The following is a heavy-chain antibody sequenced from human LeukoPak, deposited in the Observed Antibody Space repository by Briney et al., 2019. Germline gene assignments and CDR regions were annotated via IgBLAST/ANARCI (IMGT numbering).Heavy chain of an antibody. CDR2: IYPGDSAT. V-gene: IGHV5-51*01. Sequence: GESLKISCMGSGYSFSSYWIGWVRQMPGKGLEWMGIIYPGDSATTYSPSFQGQVTISADKSISTAYLQCSSLKASDTAVYYCARHYNSGWYFDYWGQGTLVTV. CDR1: GYSFSSYW. J-gene: IGHJ4*02. CDR3: ARHYNSGWYFDY. D-gene: IGHD6-19*01.